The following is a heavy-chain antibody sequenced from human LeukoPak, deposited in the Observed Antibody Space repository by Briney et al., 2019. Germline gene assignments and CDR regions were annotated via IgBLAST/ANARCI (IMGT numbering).Heavy chain of an antibody. CDR1: GFTFSSYA. CDR2: ISGSGGST. Sequence: GGSLRLSCAASGFTFSSYAMSWVRQAPGKGLEWVSAISGSGGSTYYADSVKGRFTISGDNSKNTLYLQMNSLRAEDTAVYYCAKDQRDGYSSRSFFDYWGQGTLVTVSS. V-gene: IGHV3-23*01. D-gene: IGHD6-13*01. J-gene: IGHJ4*02. CDR3: AKDQRDGYSSRSFFDY.